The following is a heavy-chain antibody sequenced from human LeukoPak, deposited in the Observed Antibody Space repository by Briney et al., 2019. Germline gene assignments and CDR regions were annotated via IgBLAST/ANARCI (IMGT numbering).Heavy chain of an antibody. CDR1: GGSISSYY. D-gene: IGHD5-18*01. V-gene: IGHV4-59*01. J-gene: IGHJ5*02. CDR3: ARDGRDTAMDNWFDP. CDR2: IYYSGST. Sequence: SETLSLTCTVSGGSISSYYWSWIRQPPGKGLEWIAYIYYSGSTNYNPSLKSRVTISVDTSKNQFSLKLSSVTAADTAVYYCARDGRDTAMDNWFDPWGQGTLVTVSS.